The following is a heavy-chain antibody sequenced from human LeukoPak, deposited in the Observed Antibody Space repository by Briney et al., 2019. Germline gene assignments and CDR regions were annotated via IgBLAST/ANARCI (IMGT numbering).Heavy chain of an antibody. CDR3: ARSLFDYDILTGHDY. CDR2: IDPSDSYT. J-gene: IGHJ4*02. V-gene: IGHV5-10-1*01. Sequence: HGESLKISSKGSGYSSTTYWISWVRQMSGKGLEWMGTIDPSDSYTKYSPTFQGHVTISADKSISTAYLQWSSLKASDTAVYYCARSLFDYDILTGHDYWGQGTLVTVSS. D-gene: IGHD3-9*01. CDR1: GYSSTTYW.